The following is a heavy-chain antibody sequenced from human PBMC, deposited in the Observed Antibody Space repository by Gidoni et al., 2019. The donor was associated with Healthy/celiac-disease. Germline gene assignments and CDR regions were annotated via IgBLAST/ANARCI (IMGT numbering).Heavy chain of an antibody. D-gene: IGHD1-26*01. CDR3: ARVESRVWWPNYYYYGMDV. CDR2: ISSSGSTI. Sequence: EVQLVESGGGLVQPGGSLRLSCAASGFTFSSYEMNWVRQAPGKGLEWVSYISSSGSTIYYADSVKGRFTISRDNAKNSLYLQMNSLRAEDTAVYYCARVESRVWWPNYYYYGMDVWGQGTTVTVSS. CDR1: GFTFSSYE. V-gene: IGHV3-48*03. J-gene: IGHJ6*02.